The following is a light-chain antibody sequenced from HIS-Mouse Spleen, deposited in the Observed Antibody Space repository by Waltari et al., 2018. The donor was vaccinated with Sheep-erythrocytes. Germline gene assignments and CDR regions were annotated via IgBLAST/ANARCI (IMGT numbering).Light chain of an antibody. CDR3: CSYAGSYNHV. J-gene: IGLJ1*01. CDR1: SSDVGGYNY. V-gene: IGLV2-11*01. CDR2: DVS. Sequence: QSALTQPRSVSGSPGQSVTISCTGTSSDVGGYNYVSRYQQHPGQAPKLMIYDVSKRPSGVPDRFSGSKSGNTASLTISGLQAEDEADYYCCSYAGSYNHVFATGTKVTVL.